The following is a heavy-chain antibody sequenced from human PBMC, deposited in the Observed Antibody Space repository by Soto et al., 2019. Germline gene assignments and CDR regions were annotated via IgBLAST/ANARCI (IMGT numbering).Heavy chain of an antibody. V-gene: IGHV3-74*01. J-gene: IGHJ4*02. CDR1: GFTFSSYW. Sequence: GGSLRLSCAASGFTFSSYWMHWVRQAPGKGLVWVSRINSDGSSTSYADSVKGRFTISRDNAKNTLYLQMNSLRAEDTAVYYCAREGGHTSGFLEWFDWGQGTLVTVSS. D-gene: IGHD3-3*01. CDR3: AREGGHTSGFLEWFD. CDR2: INSDGSST.